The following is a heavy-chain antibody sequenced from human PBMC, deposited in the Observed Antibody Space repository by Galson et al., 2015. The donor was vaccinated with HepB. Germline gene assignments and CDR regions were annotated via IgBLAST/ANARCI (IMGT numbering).Heavy chain of an antibody. D-gene: IGHD2-2*02. V-gene: IGHV1-24*01. Sequence: SVKVSCKVSGYTLTKLSMHWVRQAPGKGLEWMGGFDPEDGETIYAQKFQGRVTMTEDTSTDTAYMELSSMRSEDTAVYYCATRSVCSSTSSYRYYYYYMDVWGRGTTVTVSS. CDR1: GYTLTKLS. J-gene: IGHJ6*03. CDR3: ATRSVCSSTSSYRYYYYYMDV. CDR2: FDPEDGET.